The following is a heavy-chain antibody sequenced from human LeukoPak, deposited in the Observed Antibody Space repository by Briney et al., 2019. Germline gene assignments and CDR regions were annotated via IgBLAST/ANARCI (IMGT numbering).Heavy chain of an antibody. J-gene: IGHJ3*01. CDR3: ARDDSLSYSSGQRF. CDR1: GFTFSSYG. V-gene: IGHV3-33*01. CDR2: IWYDGSNK. D-gene: IGHD6-19*01. Sequence: PGGSLRLSCAASGFTFSSYGMPWVRQAPGKGLEWVAVIWYDGSNKYYADSVKGRFTISRDNSKNTLYLQMNSLRAEDTAVYYCARDDSLSYSSGQRFWGQGTMVTVSS.